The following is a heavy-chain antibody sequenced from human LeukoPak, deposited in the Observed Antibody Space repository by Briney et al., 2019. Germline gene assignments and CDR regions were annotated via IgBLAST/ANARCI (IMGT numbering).Heavy chain of an antibody. Sequence: SETLSLTCAVYGGSFSGYYWSWIRQPPGKGLEWIGEINHSGSTNYNPSLKSRVTISVDTSKNQFSLKLSSVTAADTAVYYCANTIDDAFGIWGQGTMVTVSS. J-gene: IGHJ3*02. V-gene: IGHV4-34*01. D-gene: IGHD5-24*01. CDR2: INHSGST. CDR3: ANTIDDAFGI. CDR1: GGSFSGYY.